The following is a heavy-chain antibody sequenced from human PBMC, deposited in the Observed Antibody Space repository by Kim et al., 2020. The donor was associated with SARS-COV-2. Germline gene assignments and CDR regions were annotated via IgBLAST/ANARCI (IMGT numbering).Heavy chain of an antibody. V-gene: IGHV3-49*03. CDR3: TRGPTTVTTIWFDP. CDR1: GFTFGDYA. CDR2: IRSKAYGGTT. J-gene: IGHJ5*02. D-gene: IGHD4-17*01. Sequence: GGSLRLSCTASGFTFGDYAMRWFRQAPGKGLEWVGFIRSKAYGGTTEYAASVKGRFTISRDDSKSIAYLQMNSLKTEDTAVYYCTRGPTTVTTIWFDPWGQGTLVTVSS.